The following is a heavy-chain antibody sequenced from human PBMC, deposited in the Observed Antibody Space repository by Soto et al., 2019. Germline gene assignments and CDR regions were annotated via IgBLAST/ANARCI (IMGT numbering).Heavy chain of an antibody. V-gene: IGHV4-59*01. CDR2: IYYSGNT. CDR1: GGSISSYY. Sequence: PSETLSLTCTVSGGSISSYYWSWIRQPPGKGLEWIGYIYYSGNTNYNPSLKSRVTISVDTSKNQFSLKLNSVTAADTAVYYCARTPYSETYVYYFDYWGQGTLVTVSS. D-gene: IGHD1-26*01. J-gene: IGHJ4*02. CDR3: ARTPYSETYVYYFDY.